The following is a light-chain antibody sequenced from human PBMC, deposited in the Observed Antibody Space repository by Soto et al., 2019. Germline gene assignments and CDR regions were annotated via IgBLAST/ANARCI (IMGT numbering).Light chain of an antibody. CDR1: QSVSSY. J-gene: IGKJ5*01. CDR2: EAS. V-gene: IGKV3-11*01. Sequence: EIVFTQCPATLSLSPGERATLSCRASQSVSSYLAWYQQKPGQAPRLLIYEASNRATGIPARFSGSGSGTDFTLTISSLEPEDFAVYYCQQRSNWTQITFGQGTRLEIK. CDR3: QQRSNWTQIT.